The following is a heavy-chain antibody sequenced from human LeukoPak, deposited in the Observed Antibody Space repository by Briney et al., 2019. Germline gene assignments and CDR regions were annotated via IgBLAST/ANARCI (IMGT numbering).Heavy chain of an antibody. CDR1: GGSFSGYY. CDR3: ARTPTHLYVWYRAYYFDY. Sequence: SETLSLTCAVYGGSFSGYYWSWIRQPPGKGLEWIGEINHSGSTNYSPSLKSRVTISVDTSKNQFSLKLSSVTAADTAVYYCARTPTHLYVWYRAYYFDYGGQGTLVTVSS. V-gene: IGHV4-34*01. D-gene: IGHD3-16*01. CDR2: INHSGST. J-gene: IGHJ4*02.